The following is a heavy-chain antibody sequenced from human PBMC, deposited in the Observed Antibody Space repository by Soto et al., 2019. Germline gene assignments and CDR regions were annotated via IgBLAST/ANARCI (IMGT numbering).Heavy chain of an antibody. J-gene: IGHJ3*02. V-gene: IGHV4-4*02. Sequence: SETLSLTCAVSGGSISSSNWWSWVRQPPGKGLEWIGEIYHSGSTNYNPSLKSRVTISVDKSKNQFSLKLSSVTAADTAVYYCARAWSGNYYDSSGYYYGAFDIPGQRTTVTLSS. CDR2: IYHSGST. D-gene: IGHD3-22*01. CDR3: ARAWSGNYYDSSGYYYGAFDI. CDR1: GGSISSSNW.